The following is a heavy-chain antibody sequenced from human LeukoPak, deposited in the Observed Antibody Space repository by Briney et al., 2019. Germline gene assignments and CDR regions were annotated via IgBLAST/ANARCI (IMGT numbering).Heavy chain of an antibody. CDR2: FYNSGRT. CDR1: GGSISSGSYY. V-gene: IGHV4-61*02. D-gene: IGHD3-3*01. J-gene: IGHJ5*02. CDR3: ARGDLKSDWFDP. Sequence: SETLSLTCTVSGGSISSGSYYRNWIRQPAGKGLEWIGRFYNSGRTNFNPSLKSRVTISADTPKNQFSLKVRSVTAADTAVYYCARGDLKSDWFDPWGQGTLVTVSS.